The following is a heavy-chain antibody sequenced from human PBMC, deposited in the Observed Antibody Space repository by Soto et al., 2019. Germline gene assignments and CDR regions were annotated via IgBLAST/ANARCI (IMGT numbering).Heavy chain of an antibody. J-gene: IGHJ6*02. D-gene: IGHD5-12*01. Sequence: ASVKVSCKASGYTFTGYYMHWVRQAPGQGLEWMGWINPNSGGTNYAQKFQGWVTMTRDTSISTAYMEPSRLRSDDTAVYYCARDIVATIDTYYYYYGMDVWGQGTTVTVSS. CDR1: GYTFTGYY. CDR2: INPNSGGT. V-gene: IGHV1-2*04. CDR3: ARDIVATIDTYYYYYGMDV.